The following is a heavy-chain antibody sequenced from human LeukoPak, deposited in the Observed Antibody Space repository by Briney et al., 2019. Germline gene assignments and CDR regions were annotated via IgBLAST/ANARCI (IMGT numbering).Heavy chain of an antibody. D-gene: IGHD1-26*01. V-gene: IGHV3-66*02. CDR2: IYSGGST. Sequence: QPGGSLRLSCAASGFTVSNKDMSWVRQAPGKGLGWVSVIYSGGSTYYAVSVKGRFTISRDNSKNTLYLQMNSLRAEDTAMYYCTKLNRKAFDIWGQGTMVTVSS. J-gene: IGHJ3*02. CDR1: GFTVSNKD. CDR3: TKLNRKAFDI.